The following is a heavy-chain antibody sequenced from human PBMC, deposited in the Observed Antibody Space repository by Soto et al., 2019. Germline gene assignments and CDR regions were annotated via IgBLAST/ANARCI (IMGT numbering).Heavy chain of an antibody. J-gene: IGHJ4*02. D-gene: IGHD3-10*01. V-gene: IGHV4-34*01. CDR1: GGSFSGYY. Sequence: QVQLQQWGEGLLKPSETLSLTCAVYGGSFSGYYWSWIRQPPGKGLEWIGEINHSGSTNYNPSLRSRVTRSVDTSKNQFSLKLSSVTAADTAVYDCASVRRVGSGSPLGYWGQGTLVTVSS. CDR3: ASVRRVGSGSPLGY. CDR2: INHSGST.